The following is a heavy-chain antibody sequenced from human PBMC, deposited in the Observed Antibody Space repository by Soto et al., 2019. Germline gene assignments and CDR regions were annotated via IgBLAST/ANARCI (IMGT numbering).Heavy chain of an antibody. CDR1: GDSITGGGYY. Sequence: SETLSLTCTVSGDSITGGGYYWSWLRQPAGKGLEWIGYIYHSGGASYNPSLRGRAVISIDTSKNQFSLRLNAVTAADTATYYCARDYYGAGSQYYYYGMEVWGQGTTVTVSS. CDR3: ARDYYGAGSQYYYYGMEV. V-gene: IGHV4-31*03. J-gene: IGHJ6*02. CDR2: IYHSGGA. D-gene: IGHD3-10*01.